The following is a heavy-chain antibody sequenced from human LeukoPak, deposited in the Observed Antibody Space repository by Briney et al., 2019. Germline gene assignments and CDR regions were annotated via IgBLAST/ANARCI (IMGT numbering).Heavy chain of an antibody. CDR2: IWFDGRQT. Sequence: PGGSLRLSCAASGVSFSKYAMHWVRQAPGKGLEWVAAIWFDGRQTFYADSVKGRFTISRDNSKNMLYLLMNSLRAEDTAFYYCVKDRTVAGTDARYYFDYWGQGTLVTVSS. CDR3: VKDRTVAGTDARYYFDY. V-gene: IGHV3-33*06. D-gene: IGHD6-19*01. J-gene: IGHJ4*02. CDR1: GVSFSKYA.